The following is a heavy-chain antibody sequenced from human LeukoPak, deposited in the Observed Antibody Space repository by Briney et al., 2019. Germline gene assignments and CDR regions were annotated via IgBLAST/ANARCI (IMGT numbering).Heavy chain of an antibody. CDR3: ARDLGSRLDYGMDV. CDR2: ISAYNDNT. CDR1: GYTFTSYG. V-gene: IGHV1-18*01. J-gene: IGHJ6*02. Sequence: ASVKVSCKASGYTFTSYGISWVRQAPGQGLEWMGWISAYNDNTNYAQKLQGRVTMTTDTSTSTAYMELRSLRSDDTAVYYCARDLGSRLDYGMDVWGQGTTVTVPS. D-gene: IGHD1-26*01.